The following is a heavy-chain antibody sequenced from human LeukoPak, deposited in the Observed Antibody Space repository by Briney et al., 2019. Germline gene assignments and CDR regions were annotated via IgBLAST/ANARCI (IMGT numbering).Heavy chain of an antibody. D-gene: IGHD5-18*01. Sequence: GGSLRLSCAASGFTFSSYGMHWVRQAPGKGLEWVAVISYDGSNKYYADSVKGRFTISRDNSKNTLYLQMNSLRAEDTAVYYCAKGRYVDTAMALDYWGQGTLVTVSS. J-gene: IGHJ4*02. CDR3: AKGRYVDTAMALDY. CDR1: GFTFSSYG. V-gene: IGHV3-30*18. CDR2: ISYDGSNK.